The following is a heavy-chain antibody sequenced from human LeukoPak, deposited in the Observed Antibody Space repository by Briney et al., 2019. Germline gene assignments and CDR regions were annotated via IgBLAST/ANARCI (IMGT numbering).Heavy chain of an antibody. CDR2: IYYTGST. D-gene: IGHD6-19*01. V-gene: IGHV4-59*08. J-gene: IGHJ5*02. CDR1: GGSISTYY. CDR3: ARIVVAGNGYNSFDP. Sequence: PSETLSLTCAVSGGSISTYYWTWIRQPPGKGLEWIGYIYYTGSTIYNPSLKSRVTISVDTSKNQFSLKLRSVTAADTAVYYCARIVVAGNGYNSFDPWGQGTLVTVSS.